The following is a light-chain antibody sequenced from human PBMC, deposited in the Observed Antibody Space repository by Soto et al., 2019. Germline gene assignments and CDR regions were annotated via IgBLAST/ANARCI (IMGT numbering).Light chain of an antibody. V-gene: IGLV2-14*03. Sequence: QSALTQPASVSGSPGQSITISCTGTSSDVGVYDYVSWYQHHPGKAPKLMIYNVNYRPSGVSNRFSGSKSGNTASLTISGLQAEDEADYYCGSYTTSSTLEIFGGGTKLTVL. CDR2: NVN. CDR1: SSDVGVYDY. J-gene: IGLJ2*01. CDR3: GSYTTSSTLEI.